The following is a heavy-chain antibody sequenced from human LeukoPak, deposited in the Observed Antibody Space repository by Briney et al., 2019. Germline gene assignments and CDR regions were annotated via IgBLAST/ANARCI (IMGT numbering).Heavy chain of an antibody. V-gene: IGHV3-23*01. CDR2: ISGTDAGT. J-gene: IGHJ4*02. CDR1: GXTFSSCA. D-gene: IGHD6-19*01. Sequence: GGSLRLSCAGSGXTFSSCAVGWVRQAPGKGLEWVSTISGTDAGTYYADSVKGRFTVSRDNSKNTLYLQMNRLRADDTAIYYCAARPPIVVAGPFDYWGQGTLVTVSS. CDR3: AARPPIVVAGPFDY.